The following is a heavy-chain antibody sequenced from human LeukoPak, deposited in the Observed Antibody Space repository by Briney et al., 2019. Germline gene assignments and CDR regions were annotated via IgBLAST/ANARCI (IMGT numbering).Heavy chain of an antibody. CDR1: GFTFSSYW. Sequence: RGSLRLSCAASGFTFSSYWMHWVRQAPGKGLVWVSRINSDGSSTSYADSVKGRFTISRDNAKNTLYLQMNSLRAEDTAVYYCARDQVSSGWYGGGIDYWGQGTLVTVSS. V-gene: IGHV3-74*01. J-gene: IGHJ4*02. CDR2: INSDGSST. CDR3: ARDQVSSGWYGGGIDY. D-gene: IGHD6-19*01.